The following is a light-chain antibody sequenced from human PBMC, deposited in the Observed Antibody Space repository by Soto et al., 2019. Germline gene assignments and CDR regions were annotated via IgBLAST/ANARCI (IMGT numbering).Light chain of an antibody. V-gene: IGLV1-47*01. CDR1: SSNIGSNY. J-gene: IGLJ2*01. Sequence: QSVLTQPPSASGTPGQRVTISCSGSSSNIGSNYVYWYQQLPGPAPTLLIYRNNQRPSGVPDRVSGSKSGTAASLAISGRRSEDEADDDCAAWEDSLSAYVVFGGGTKLTVL. CDR3: AAWEDSLSAYVV. CDR2: RNN.